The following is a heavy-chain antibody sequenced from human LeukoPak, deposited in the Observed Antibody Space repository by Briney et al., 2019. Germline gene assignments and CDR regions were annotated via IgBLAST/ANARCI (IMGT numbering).Heavy chain of an antibody. CDR3: AREGVDHYYGSGSYLP. CDR1: GGSISSGDYY. J-gene: IGHJ3*01. Sequence: SETLSLTCTVSGGSISSGDYYWSWIRQPPGKGLEWIGYIYYSGSTYYNPSLKSRVTISVDTSKNQFSLKLSSVTAADTAVYYCAREGVDHYYGSGSYLPWGQGTMVTVSS. V-gene: IGHV4-30-4*01. CDR2: IYYSGST. D-gene: IGHD3-10*01.